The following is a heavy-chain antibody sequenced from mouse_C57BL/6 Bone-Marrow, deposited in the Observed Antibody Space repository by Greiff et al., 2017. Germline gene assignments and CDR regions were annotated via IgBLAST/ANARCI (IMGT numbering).Heavy chain of an antibody. D-gene: IGHD1-1*01. J-gene: IGHJ3*01. V-gene: IGHV1-20*01. CDR3: ARGYGSTPFAY. CDR2: INPYNGDT. Sequence: EVQLQESGPELVKPGASVKISCKASGYSFTGYFMNWVMQSHGKSLEWIGRINPYNGDTFYNQKFKGKATLTVDKSSSTAHMELRSLTSEDSAVYYCARGYGSTPFAYWGQGTLVTVSA. CDR1: GYSFTGYF.